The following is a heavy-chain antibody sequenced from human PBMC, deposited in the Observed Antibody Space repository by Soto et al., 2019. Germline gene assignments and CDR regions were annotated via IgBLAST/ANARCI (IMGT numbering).Heavy chain of an antibody. CDR2: IIPIFGTA. CDR3: ARGPVLRYFDWTNYYYYGMDV. V-gene: IGHV1-69*01. Sequence: QVQLVQSGAEVKKPGSSVKVSCKASGGTFSSYAISWVRQAPGQGLEWMGGIIPIFGTANYAQKFQGRVTITADESTSTAYMELSSLGSEDTAVYYCARGPVLRYFDWTNYYYYGMDVWGQGTTVTVSS. CDR1: GGTFSSYA. D-gene: IGHD3-9*01. J-gene: IGHJ6*02.